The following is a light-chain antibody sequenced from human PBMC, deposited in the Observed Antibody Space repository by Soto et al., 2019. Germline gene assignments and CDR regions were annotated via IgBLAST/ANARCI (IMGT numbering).Light chain of an antibody. CDR3: HHYNGYPQT. Sequence: DLQMTQSPSSLSASVGDRVTITCRASQGIDTYLAWFQQKPGKAPKTLIYAASSLHRGVPPRFSGSAIGTDCTLTLSSLQPEDLANYSCHHYNGYPQTFAQGTRLDIK. CDR1: QGIDTY. J-gene: IGKJ5*01. CDR2: AAS. V-gene: IGKV1-16*01.